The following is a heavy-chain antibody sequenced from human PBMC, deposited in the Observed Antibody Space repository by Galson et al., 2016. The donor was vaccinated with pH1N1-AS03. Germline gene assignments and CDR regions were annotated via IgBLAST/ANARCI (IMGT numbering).Heavy chain of an antibody. D-gene: IGHD2/OR15-2a*01. CDR1: GVSVTSSGVG. Sequence: PALVKPTQTLTLTCSVSGVSVTSSGVGVGWFRQPPGEALEWLALVYWDETRRYSPSLKNRLTITKDSSENQVVLTVTSVDPMDIATYFCALPNSGGNAFEIWGPGTMVTVSS. V-gene: IGHV2-5*02. CDR2: VYWDETR. J-gene: IGHJ3*02. CDR3: ALPNSGGNAFEI.